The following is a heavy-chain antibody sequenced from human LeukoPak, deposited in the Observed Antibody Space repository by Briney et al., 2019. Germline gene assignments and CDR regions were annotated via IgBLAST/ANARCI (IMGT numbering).Heavy chain of an antibody. CDR1: GFTFSSYA. J-gene: IGHJ4*02. Sequence: GGSLRLSCAASGFTFSSYAMSWVRQAPGKGLEWVSTLSYSGDSTYYADSVKGRFTISRDNAKNTLSLQMNSLRAEDTAVYYCARPPPYCGGDCYRFDYWGQGTLVTVSS. CDR2: LSYSGDST. D-gene: IGHD2-21*02. CDR3: ARPPPYCGGDCYRFDY. V-gene: IGHV3-23*01.